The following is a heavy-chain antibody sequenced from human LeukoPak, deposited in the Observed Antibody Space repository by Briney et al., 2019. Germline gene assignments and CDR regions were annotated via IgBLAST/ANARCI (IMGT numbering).Heavy chain of an antibody. CDR1: GYSFTTYW. V-gene: IGHV5-51*01. D-gene: IGHD2-2*02. J-gene: IGHJ5*02. CDR3: ARGSDCSSTSCYTWFDN. CDR2: IYPSDSDT. Sequence: PGGSLRLSCEGSGYSFTTYWIGWVRQMPGKGLEWMGIIYPSDSDTRYSPSFQGQVTISADKSINTAYLQWSSLKASDSAMYYCARGSDCSSTSCYTWFDNWGQGTLVTVSS.